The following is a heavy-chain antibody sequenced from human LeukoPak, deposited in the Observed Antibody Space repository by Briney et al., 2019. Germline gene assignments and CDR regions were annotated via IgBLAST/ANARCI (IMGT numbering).Heavy chain of an antibody. D-gene: IGHD3-16*02. J-gene: IGHJ4*02. CDR1: GGSISSYY. CDR3: ARTNTFGELSGDFDY. CDR2: IYYSEST. V-gene: IGHV4-59*12. Sequence: SETLSLTCTVSGGSISSYYWSWIRQPPGKGLEWIGCIYYSESTNYNPSLKSRVTISVDTSKSQFSLKLSSVTAADTAVYYCARTNTFGELSGDFDYWGQGTLVTVSS.